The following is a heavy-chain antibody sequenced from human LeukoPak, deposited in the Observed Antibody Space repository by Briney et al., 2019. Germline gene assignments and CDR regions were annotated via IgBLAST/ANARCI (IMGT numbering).Heavy chain of an antibody. D-gene: IGHD3-22*01. Sequence: GESLKISCKGSGYSFTSYWIGWVRQMPGKGLEWMGIIYPGDSDTRYSPSFQGQGTISADKAISNAYLQCSNLKASDTALDYCARGQYYETSDWGNYFDHWAQETLVPVSS. CDR1: GYSFTSYW. CDR3: ARGQYYETSDWGNYFDH. CDR2: IYPGDSDT. V-gene: IGHV5-51*01. J-gene: IGHJ4*02.